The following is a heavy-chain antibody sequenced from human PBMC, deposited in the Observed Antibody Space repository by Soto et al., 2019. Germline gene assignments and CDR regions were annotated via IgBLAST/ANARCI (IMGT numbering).Heavy chain of an antibody. D-gene: IGHD3-10*01. CDR2: IYYSGST. CDR1: GGSISSYY. Sequence: PSGTLSLTCTVSGGSISSYYWSWIRQPPGKGLEWIGYIYYSGSTNYNPSLKSRVTISVDTSKNQFSLKLSSVTAADTAVYYCARFLWFGELFPGGYFDYWGQGTLVTVSS. CDR3: ARFLWFGELFPGGYFDY. V-gene: IGHV4-59*01. J-gene: IGHJ4*02.